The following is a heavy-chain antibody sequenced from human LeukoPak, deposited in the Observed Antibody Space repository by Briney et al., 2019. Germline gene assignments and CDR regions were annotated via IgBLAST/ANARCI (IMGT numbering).Heavy chain of an antibody. J-gene: IGHJ6*03. CDR1: DGSISGYY. Sequence: PSETLSLTCSVSDGSISGYYWAWIRQPPGKGLEWVGHIYSSGSTDYSPSLQSRVTILLDTSEKQFSLKMSSVTAADAAIYYCARLKVVQDNITPSYYFMDVWGKGTTVTVSS. V-gene: IGHV4-4*09. CDR3: ARLKVVQDNITPSYYFMDV. CDR2: IYSSGST. D-gene: IGHD2-15*01.